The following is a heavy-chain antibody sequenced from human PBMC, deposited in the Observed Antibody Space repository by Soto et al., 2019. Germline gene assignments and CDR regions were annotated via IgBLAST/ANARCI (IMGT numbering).Heavy chain of an antibody. CDR1: GFTFSSYG. V-gene: IGHV3-33*01. Sequence: PGGSLRLSCAASGFTFSSYGMHWVRQAPGKGLEWVAVIWYDGSNKYYADSVKGRFTISRDNSKNTLYLQMNSLRAEDTAVYYCAREGVYQLLSHWYYYGMDVWGQGTTVTVSS. CDR3: AREGVYQLLSHWYYYGMDV. J-gene: IGHJ6*02. D-gene: IGHD2-2*01. CDR2: IWYDGSNK.